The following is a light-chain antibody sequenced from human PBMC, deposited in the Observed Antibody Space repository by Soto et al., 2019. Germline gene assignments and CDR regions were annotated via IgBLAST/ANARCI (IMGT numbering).Light chain of an antibody. CDR3: QQYGSRTYT. Sequence: EIVLTQSPGTLSLSPGERATLSCRASQSVSSSYLAWYQQKPGQAPRLLIYGASSRATGIPDRFSGSGSGTDFTLTISRLEPEDFAVYYCQQYGSRTYTFCQGTKLEIK. V-gene: IGKV3-20*01. J-gene: IGKJ2*01. CDR1: QSVSSSY. CDR2: GAS.